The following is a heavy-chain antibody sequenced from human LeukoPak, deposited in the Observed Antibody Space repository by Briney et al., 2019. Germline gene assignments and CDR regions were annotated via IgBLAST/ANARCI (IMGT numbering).Heavy chain of an antibody. CDR3: ARVPTSARDFDY. J-gene: IGHJ4*02. Sequence: SETLSLTCTVSGGSISSGGYYWSWIRQPPGKGLEWIGEINHSGSTNYNPSLKSRVTISVDTSKNQFSLKLSSVAAADTAVYYCARVPTSARDFDYWGQGTLVTVSS. CDR1: GGSISSGGYY. V-gene: IGHV4-39*07. CDR2: INHSGST.